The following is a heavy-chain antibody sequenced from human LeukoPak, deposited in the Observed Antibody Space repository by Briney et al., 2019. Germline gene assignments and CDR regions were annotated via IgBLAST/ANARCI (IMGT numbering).Heavy chain of an antibody. CDR2: ISSNGGST. CDR1: GFTFSSYA. CDR3: AREFYDSSSEGYGMDV. J-gene: IGHJ6*04. D-gene: IGHD6-13*01. V-gene: IGHV3-64*01. Sequence: GGSLRLSCAASGFTFSSYAMHWVRQAPGKGLEYVSAISSNGGSTYYANSVKGRFTISRDNSKNTLYLQMGSLRAEDMAVYYCAREFYDSSSEGYGMDVWGKGTTVTVSS.